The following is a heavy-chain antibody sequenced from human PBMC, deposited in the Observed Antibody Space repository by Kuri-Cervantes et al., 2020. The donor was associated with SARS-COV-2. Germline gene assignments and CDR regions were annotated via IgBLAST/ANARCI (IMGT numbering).Heavy chain of an antibody. CDR2: ISSSSSYI. V-gene: IGHV3-21*01. CDR1: GFTFSSYS. D-gene: IGHD6-6*01. Sequence: GESLKISCAASGFTFSSYSMNWVRQAPGKGLEWVSSISSSSSYIYYADSVKGRFTISRDNAKNSLYLQMNSLRAEDAAVYYCARDLGIAARRDYFDYWGQGTLVTVSS. J-gene: IGHJ4*02. CDR3: ARDLGIAARRDYFDY.